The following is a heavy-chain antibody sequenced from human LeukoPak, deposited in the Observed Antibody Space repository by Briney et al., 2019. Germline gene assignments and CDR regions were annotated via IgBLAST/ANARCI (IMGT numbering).Heavy chain of an antibody. J-gene: IGHJ5*02. CDR2: IYITGDT. Sequence: SETLSLTCTVSGGSVTSYYWSWIRQSAGKGREWIGRIYITGDTTYNPSLKSRVTMSLDTSNNQFSLNLSAVTAADTVVYYCARWAGNYGEQKRMIWFDRWGQGTLVTVSS. CDR3: ARWAGNYGEQKRMIWFDR. CDR1: GGSVTSYY. D-gene: IGHD4-17*01. V-gene: IGHV4-4*07.